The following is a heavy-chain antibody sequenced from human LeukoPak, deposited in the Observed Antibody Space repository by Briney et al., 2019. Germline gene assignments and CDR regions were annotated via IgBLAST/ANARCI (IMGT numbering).Heavy chain of an antibody. V-gene: IGHV4-38-2*01. CDR1: GYSISSGYY. J-gene: IGHJ5*02. D-gene: IGHD2/OR15-2a*01. Sequence: SETLSLTCAVSGYSISSGYYWGWIRQPPGKGLEWIGSIYHSGSTYYNPSLKSRVTISLDTSKDQFSLKLSSVTAADTAVYYCARHRLAGLYPNWFDPWGQGTLVTVSS. CDR3: ARHRLAGLYPNWFDP. CDR2: IYHSGST.